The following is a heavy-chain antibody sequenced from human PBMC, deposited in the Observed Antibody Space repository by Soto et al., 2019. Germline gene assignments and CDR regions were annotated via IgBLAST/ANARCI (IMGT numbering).Heavy chain of an antibody. CDR2: IKEDGSEE. Sequence: EEELVESGGGLVQPGGSLRLSCAASGFRVSNHWMSWVRQAPGKGLEWLAYIKEDGSEEFYADSVKGRFTLSRDNAKNSVYVEMDSLRDEDTAVYACARDKGGRSGMDVWGQGTTVTVSS. CDR1: GFRVSNHW. V-gene: IGHV3-7*04. CDR3: ARDKGGRSGMDV. D-gene: IGHD3-16*01. J-gene: IGHJ6*02.